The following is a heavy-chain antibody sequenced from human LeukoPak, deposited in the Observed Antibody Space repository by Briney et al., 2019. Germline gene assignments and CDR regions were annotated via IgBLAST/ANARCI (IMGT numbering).Heavy chain of an antibody. J-gene: IGHJ4*02. CDR2: ISSSSSYI. CDR1: GFTFSSYS. Sequence: GGSLRLSCAASGFTFSSYSMNWVRQAPGKGLEWVSSISSSSSYIYYADSVEGRFTISRDNSKNTLYLQMNSLRAEDTAVYYCAYGYFDYWGQGTLVTVSS. D-gene: IGHD4-17*01. CDR3: AYGYFDY. V-gene: IGHV3-21*04.